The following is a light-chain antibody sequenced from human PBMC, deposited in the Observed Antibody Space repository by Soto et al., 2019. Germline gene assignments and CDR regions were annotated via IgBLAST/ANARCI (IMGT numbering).Light chain of an antibody. V-gene: IGKV2-28*01. CDR2: LGS. CDR3: MQSLQTPKT. Sequence: TVLTQSPLSLPVTPGEPASISCRPSQSLLHSNGPNYLDWYLQKPGQSPQFLIYLGSNRASGVPDRFSGSGSGTEFTLRISRVETEDVGIYYCMQSLQTPKTFGQGTRVAIK. CDR1: QSLLHSNGPNY. J-gene: IGKJ1*01.